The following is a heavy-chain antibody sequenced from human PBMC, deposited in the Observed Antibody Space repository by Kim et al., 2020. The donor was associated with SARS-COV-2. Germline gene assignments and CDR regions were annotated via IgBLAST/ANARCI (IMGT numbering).Heavy chain of an antibody. CDR1: GFTFSSDW. CDR3: ARVTWIAVAS. V-gene: IGHV3-7*01. CDR2: IKEDGSDK. Sequence: GGSLRLSCAASGFTFSSDWMNWVRQAPGKGLEWVATIKEDGSDKYYVDSVKGRFTISRDNAKNSLYLQMNSLRAEDTAVYYCARVTWIAVASWGQGSLVT. D-gene: IGHD6-19*01. J-gene: IGHJ4*02.